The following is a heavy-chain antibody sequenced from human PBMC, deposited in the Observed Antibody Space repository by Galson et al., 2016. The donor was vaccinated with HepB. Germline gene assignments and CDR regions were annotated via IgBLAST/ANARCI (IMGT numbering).Heavy chain of an antibody. V-gene: IGHV3-48*04. CDR2: ISSSSSTI. CDR3: ARQNLGHCGGGRCSPDGLDI. Sequence: GKGLEWVSYISSSSSTIYYADAVKGRFIISRDNAENTLYLQMNSLRAEDTAVYYCARQNLGHCGGGRCSPDGLDIWGLGTMVTVSS. J-gene: IGHJ3*02. D-gene: IGHD2-15*01.